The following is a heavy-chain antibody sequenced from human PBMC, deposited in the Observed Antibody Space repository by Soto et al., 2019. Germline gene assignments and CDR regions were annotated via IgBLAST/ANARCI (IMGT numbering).Heavy chain of an antibody. CDR2: IIPIVGTA. CDR1: GGTFSNYG. CDR3: ATDRGPGGIAVAGCGWVDP. J-gene: IGHJ5*02. D-gene: IGHD6-19*01. V-gene: IGHV1-69*06. Sequence: QVQLVQSGAEVKKPGSSVKVSCKASGGTFSNYGVSWVRLAPGQGLEWLGGIIPIVGTANYAQKFQGRVTITVDKSTSTAYMELSSLRSDDTAVYFCATDRGPGGIAVAGCGWVDPWGEGTLVTVSP.